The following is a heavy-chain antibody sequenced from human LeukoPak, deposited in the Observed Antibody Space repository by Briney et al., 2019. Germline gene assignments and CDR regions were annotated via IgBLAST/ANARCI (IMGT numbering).Heavy chain of an antibody. V-gene: IGHV3-21*01. Sequence: GGSLRLSCAASGFTFDDYVMSWVRQAPGKGLEWVSSITSGGDYIYYADSVKGRFTTSRDNAKTSLSLQLNSLRVEDTAVYYCARGHYDVLAASYKWTPDYWGQGTLATVSS. J-gene: IGHJ4*02. CDR3: ARGHYDVLAASYKWTPDY. CDR2: ITSGGDYI. D-gene: IGHD3-9*01. CDR1: GFTFDDYV.